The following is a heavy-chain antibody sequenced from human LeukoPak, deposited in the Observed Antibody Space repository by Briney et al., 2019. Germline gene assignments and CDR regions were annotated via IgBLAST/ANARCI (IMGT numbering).Heavy chain of an antibody. V-gene: IGHV4-59*01. D-gene: IGHD3-10*01. CDR3: ARERGSGSDAFDI. J-gene: IGHJ3*02. Sequence: PSETLSLTCTVSGGSISSYYWSWIRQPPGKGLEWIAYIYSSGSTNYSPSLKSRVTISLDTSKNQFSLRLSSVTAADTAVYYCARERGSGSDAFDIWGQGTMVTVPS. CDR2: IYSSGST. CDR1: GGSISSYY.